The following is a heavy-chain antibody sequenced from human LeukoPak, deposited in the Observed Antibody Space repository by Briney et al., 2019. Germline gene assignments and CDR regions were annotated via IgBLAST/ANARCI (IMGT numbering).Heavy chain of an antibody. V-gene: IGHV1-2*02. D-gene: IGHD5-12*01. CDR3: ARDRGGYDFVVDY. CDR2: INPNSGGT. CDR1: GYTFTGYY. Sequence: ASVKVSCTASGYTFTGYYMHWVRQAPGQGLEWMGWINPNSGGTNYAQKFQGRVTMTRDTSISTAYMELSRLRSDDTAVYYCARDRGGYDFVVDYWGQGTLVTVSS. J-gene: IGHJ4*02.